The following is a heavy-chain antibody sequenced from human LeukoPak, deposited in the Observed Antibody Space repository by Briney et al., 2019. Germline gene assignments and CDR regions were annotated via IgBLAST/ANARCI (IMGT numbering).Heavy chain of an antibody. CDR2: IKSDGST. CDR1: GFTVSSYW. D-gene: IGHD3-22*01. J-gene: IGHJ1*01. CDR3: ARAPSEIGGYYPEYFRH. Sequence: PGGSLRLSCAASGFTVSSYWMHWVRQAPGKGLVWVSRIKSDGSTRYADSVKGRFTVSRDNAKNTVSLQMNSLRAEDTGVYYCARAPSEIGGYYPEYFRHWGQGTLVIVSS. V-gene: IGHV3-74*01.